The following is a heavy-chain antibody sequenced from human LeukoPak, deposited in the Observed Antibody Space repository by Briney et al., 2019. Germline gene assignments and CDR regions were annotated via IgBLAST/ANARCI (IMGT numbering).Heavy chain of an antibody. D-gene: IGHD3-10*01. Sequence: ASVKVSCKASGYTFNGYYIHWVRQAPGQGLEWMGWINPNSGGTSNAQKFQGWVTMTSDTSITTAYMELSRLTSDDTAVYFCARARGTSFTIVRGVTGFDQWGQGTLVTVSS. CDR3: ARARGTSFTIVRGVTGFDQ. CDR2: INPNSGGT. V-gene: IGHV1-2*04. CDR1: GYTFNGYY. J-gene: IGHJ4*02.